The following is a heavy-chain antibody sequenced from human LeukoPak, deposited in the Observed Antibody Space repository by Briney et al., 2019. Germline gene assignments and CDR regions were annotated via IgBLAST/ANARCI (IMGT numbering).Heavy chain of an antibody. V-gene: IGHV3-21*06. CDR3: TGDLSAGLPGGFDF. CDR1: GFTFSSYS. Sequence: PGGSLRLSCAASGFTFSSYSMNWVRQAPGKGLEWVSTISSISHYIYYADSVKGRFAISRDNARNSLFLQMSSLRAEDTAVYYCTGDLSAGLPGGFDFWGQGTLVTVSS. D-gene: IGHD3-10*01. CDR2: ISSISHYI. J-gene: IGHJ4*02.